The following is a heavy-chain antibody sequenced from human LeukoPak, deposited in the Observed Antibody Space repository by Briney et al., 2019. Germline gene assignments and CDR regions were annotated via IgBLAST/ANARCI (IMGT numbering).Heavy chain of an antibody. J-gene: IGHJ3*01. D-gene: IGHD3-3*01. CDR1: GFTFRRYW. CDR3: TRQGVPQALFGFDV. CDR2: IRDGGGFT. V-gene: IGHV3-74*01. Sequence: GGSLRLSCAASGFTFRRYWMHWVRQAPGKGLVWVSRIRDGGGFTNYADSVKGRFTISRDNAKNTLYLQMNSLRDEDTAVYYCTRQGVPQALFGFDVWGQGTTVTVSS.